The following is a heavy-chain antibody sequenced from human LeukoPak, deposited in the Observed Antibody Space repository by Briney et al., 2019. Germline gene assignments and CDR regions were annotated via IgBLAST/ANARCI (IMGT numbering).Heavy chain of an antibody. CDR3: ARDSAPSYR. Sequence: SVKVSCKASGYTFTTSGMHWVRQAPGQGLEWMGRIIPILGIANYAQKFQGRVTITADKSTSTAYMELSSLRSEDTAVYYCARDSAPSYRWGQGTLVTVSS. D-gene: IGHD3-16*02. J-gene: IGHJ4*02. CDR1: GYTFTTSG. V-gene: IGHV1-69*04. CDR2: IIPILGIA.